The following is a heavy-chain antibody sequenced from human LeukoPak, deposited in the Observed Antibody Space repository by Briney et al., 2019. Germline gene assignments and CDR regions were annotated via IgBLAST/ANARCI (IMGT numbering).Heavy chain of an antibody. V-gene: IGHV4-31*03. CDR1: GGSISSVGYY. Sequence: SQTLSLTCTVSGGSISSVGYYWSWIRQHPGRGQEWIGYIYYSGDTYYNPSLKRRVTITVDTSQNQFSLKLSSVTAAGTAVYYCARGIAAFGFDPWGQGTLVTVSS. CDR3: ARGIAAFGFDP. D-gene: IGHD6-25*01. J-gene: IGHJ5*02. CDR2: IYYSGDT.